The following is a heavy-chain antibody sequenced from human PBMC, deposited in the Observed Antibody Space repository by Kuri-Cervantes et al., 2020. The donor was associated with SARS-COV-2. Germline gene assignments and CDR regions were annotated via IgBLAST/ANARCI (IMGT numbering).Heavy chain of an antibody. Sequence: GGSLRLSCTASGFTFGDYAMSWVRQAPGKGLEWVGFIRSKAYGGTAEYAASVKGRFTISRDDSKSTAYLQMNSLKTEDTAVYYCTGNDFWSGYSYSWGQGTLVTVSS. D-gene: IGHD3-3*01. V-gene: IGHV3-49*04. J-gene: IGHJ4*02. CDR1: GFTFGDYA. CDR2: IRSKAYGGTA. CDR3: TGNDFWSGYSYS.